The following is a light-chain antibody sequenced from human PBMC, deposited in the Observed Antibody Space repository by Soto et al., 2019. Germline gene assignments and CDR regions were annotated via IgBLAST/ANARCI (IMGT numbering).Light chain of an antibody. CDR3: QHYGSLVLT. CDR1: QSVSSSY. V-gene: IGKV3-20*01. CDR2: GAS. J-gene: IGKJ4*01. Sequence: EIVLTQSPGTLSLSPGERATLSCRASQSVSSSYLAWYQQKPGQAPRLLIYGASSRATGIPDMFSVSGSGTDFTLTISRLEPEDFAVYYCQHYGSLVLTFGGGTKVEIK.